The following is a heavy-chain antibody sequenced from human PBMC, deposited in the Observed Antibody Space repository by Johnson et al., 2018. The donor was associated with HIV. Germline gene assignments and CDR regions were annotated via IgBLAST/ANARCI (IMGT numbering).Heavy chain of an antibody. D-gene: IGHD3-22*01. V-gene: IGHV3-7*05. CDR3: AKDLVVINVRYAFHI. CDR2: IKQDGSEK. J-gene: IGHJ3*02. Sequence: VQLVESGGGLLHPGRSLRLSCAASGFTFSSYWMSWVRQAPGKGLEWVANIKQDGSEKYYVDSVKGRFTISRDNAKNYLYLQMNTMRPEDTALYYCAKDLVVINVRYAFHIWGQGTMVTVSS. CDR1: GFTFSSYW.